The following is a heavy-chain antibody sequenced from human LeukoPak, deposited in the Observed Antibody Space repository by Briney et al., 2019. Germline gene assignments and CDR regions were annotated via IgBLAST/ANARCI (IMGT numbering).Heavy chain of an antibody. CDR3: AKDPGGSYSHFDY. CDR1: GFTFSSYG. J-gene: IGHJ4*02. CDR2: IRYDGSNK. V-gene: IGHV3-30*02. Sequence: GGSLRLSCAASGFTFSSYGMHWVRQAPGKGLEWVAFIRYDGSNKYHGDSVRGRFTISRDNSKNTLYLQMNSLRSEDTAVYYCAKDPGGSYSHFDYWGQGTLVTVSS. D-gene: IGHD1-26*01.